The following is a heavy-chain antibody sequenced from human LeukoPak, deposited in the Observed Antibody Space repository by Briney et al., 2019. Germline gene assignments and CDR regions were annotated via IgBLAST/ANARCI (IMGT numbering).Heavy chain of an antibody. CDR3: TTDRRGYSYGFGLRY. CDR1: GFTFSNAW. J-gene: IGHJ4*02. V-gene: IGHV3-15*01. CDR2: IKSKTDGGTT. Sequence: PGGSLRLSCAASGFTFSNAWMSWVRQAPGKGLEWVGRIKSKTDGGTTDYAAPVKGRFTISRDDSKNTLYLQMNSLKTEDTAVYYCTTDRRGYSYGFGLRYGGQGTLVTVSS. D-gene: IGHD5-18*01.